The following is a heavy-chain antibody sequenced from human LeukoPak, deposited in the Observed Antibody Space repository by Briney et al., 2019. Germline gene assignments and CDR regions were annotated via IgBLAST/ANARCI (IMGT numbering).Heavy chain of an antibody. V-gene: IGHV4-61*02. CDR3: ARVGYYYDPQPKCDAFDI. CDR1: GGSISSGSYY. Sequence: SETQSLTCTVSGGSISSGSYYWSWIRQPAGKGLEWIGRIYTSGSTNYNPSLKSRVTISVDTSKNQFSLKLSSVTAADTAVYYCARVGYYYDPQPKCDAFDIWGQGTMVTVSS. D-gene: IGHD3-22*01. CDR2: IYTSGST. J-gene: IGHJ3*02.